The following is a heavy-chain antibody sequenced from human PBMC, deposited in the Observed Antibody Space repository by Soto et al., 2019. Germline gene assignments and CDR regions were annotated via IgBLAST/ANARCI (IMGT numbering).Heavy chain of an antibody. CDR3: ARTSGSYYDNWFDP. CDR1: GGTFSSYT. CDR2: IIPILGIA. Sequence: SVKVSCKASGGTFSSYTISWVRQAPGQGLEWMGRIIPILGIANYAQKFQGRVTITADESTSTAYMELSSLRSEDTAVYYCARTSGSYYDNWFDPWGQGTLVTVSS. J-gene: IGHJ5*02. D-gene: IGHD1-26*01. V-gene: IGHV1-69*02.